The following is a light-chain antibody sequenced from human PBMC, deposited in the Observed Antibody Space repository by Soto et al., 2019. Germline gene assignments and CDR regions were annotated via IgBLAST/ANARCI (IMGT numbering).Light chain of an antibody. J-gene: IGLJ1*01. CDR2: DVA. CDR3: SSYTGSNTLFV. Sequence: QSVLTQPASVSVSPGQSITISCTGTSSDVGAYKFVSWYQQHPGKAPELIIFDVAIRPSGVSDRFSGSKSGNTASLSISGLQAEDEADYYCSSYTGSNTLFVFGTVTKLTVL. V-gene: IGLV2-14*01. CDR1: SSDVGAYKF.